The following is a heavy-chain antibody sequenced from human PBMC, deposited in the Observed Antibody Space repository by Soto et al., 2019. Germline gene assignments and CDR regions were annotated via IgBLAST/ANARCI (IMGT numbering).Heavy chain of an antibody. Sequence: QVQLVESGGGVVQPGRSLRLSCAASGFTFSSYAMHWVRQAPVKGLEWVAVISYDGSNKYYADSVKGRFTISRDNSKNTLYLQMNSLRAEDTAVYYCARDEKYYYDSSGYSQFDYWGQGTLVTVSS. J-gene: IGHJ4*02. D-gene: IGHD3-22*01. CDR1: GFTFSSYA. CDR3: ARDEKYYYDSSGYSQFDY. CDR2: ISYDGSNK. V-gene: IGHV3-30-3*01.